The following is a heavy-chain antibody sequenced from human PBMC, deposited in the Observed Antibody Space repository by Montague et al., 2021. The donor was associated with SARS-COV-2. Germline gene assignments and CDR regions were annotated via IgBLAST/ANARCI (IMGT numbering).Heavy chain of an antibody. V-gene: IGHV4-4*02. J-gene: IGHJ4*02. Sequence: SETLSLTCAVSGDSISSSYWWNWVRQSPGKGLEWIGEIFHSGTTNYNPSLKSRITISVDKSRNQFSLRLSSVTAADTAIYYCASWSESDSWYQASLDYWGQGTLITVS. D-gene: IGHD6-13*01. CDR3: ASWSESDSWYQASLDY. CDR1: GDSISSSYW. CDR2: IFHSGTT.